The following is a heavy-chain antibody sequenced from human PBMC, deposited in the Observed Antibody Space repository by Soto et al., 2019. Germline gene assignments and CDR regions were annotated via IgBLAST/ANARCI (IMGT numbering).Heavy chain of an antibody. CDR1: GYSISSGYY. CDR3: ARDLRYYDSSGYSDY. V-gene: IGHV4-38-2*02. CDR2: IYHSGST. J-gene: IGHJ4*02. D-gene: IGHD3-22*01. Sequence: SETLSLTCAVSGYSISSGYYWGWIRQPPGKGLEWIGSIYHSGSTYYNPSLKSRVTISVDTSKNQFSLKLSSVTAADTAVYYCARDLRYYDSSGYSDYWGQGTLVTVSS.